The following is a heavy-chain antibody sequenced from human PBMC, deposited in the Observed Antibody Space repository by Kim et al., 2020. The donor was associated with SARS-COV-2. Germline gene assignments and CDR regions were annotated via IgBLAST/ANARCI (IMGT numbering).Heavy chain of an antibody. CDR3: ARVGEYGSGSYASF. CDR1: GYTFTGYY. J-gene: IGHJ4*01. V-gene: IGHV1-2*06. D-gene: IGHD3-10*01. Sequence: ASVKVSCKASGYTFTGYYIHWVRQAPGQGLEWMGRINPNSGGTNYTQNFQGRVTMTRDTSISTAYMELSRLRSDATAVYYCARVGEYGSGSYASFWGHGTQVTVSS. CDR2: INPNSGGT.